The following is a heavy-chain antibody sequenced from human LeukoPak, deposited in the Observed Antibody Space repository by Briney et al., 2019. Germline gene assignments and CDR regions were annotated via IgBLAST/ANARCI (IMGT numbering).Heavy chain of an antibody. J-gene: IGHJ4*02. D-gene: IGHD4-11*01. CDR1: GFTFSSYW. V-gene: IGHV3-7*01. CDR2: IKQYGSEK. CDR3: ASWMTTIAY. Sequence: PGGSLRLSCAASGFTFSSYWMSWVRQAPGKGLEWVANIKQYGSEKYYVDSVKSRFIISRDNAETSLYLQMNSLRAEDTAVYYCASWMTTIAYWGQGTLVTVPS.